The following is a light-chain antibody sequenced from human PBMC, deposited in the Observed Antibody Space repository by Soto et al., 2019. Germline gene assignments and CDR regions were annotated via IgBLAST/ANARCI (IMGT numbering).Light chain of an antibody. CDR3: QQYGTSPT. Sequence: EIVLTQSPATLSLSPGERVTLSCRASQSVSSYLAWYQQKPGQAPRLLIYDASNRATGIPARLSGSGSGTDFTLTIRSLEPEDSAVYYCQQYGTSPTFGQGTRLEIK. V-gene: IGKV3-11*01. CDR1: QSVSSY. CDR2: DAS. J-gene: IGKJ5*01.